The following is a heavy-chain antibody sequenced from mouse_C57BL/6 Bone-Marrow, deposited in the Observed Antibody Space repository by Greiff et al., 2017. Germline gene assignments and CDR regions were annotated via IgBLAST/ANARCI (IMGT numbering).Heavy chain of an antibody. CDR1: GYTFTSYW. V-gene: IGHV1-61*01. J-gene: IGHJ2*01. Sequence: QVQLQQPGAELVRPGSSVKLSCKASGYTFTSYWMDWVKQRPGQGLEWIGNIYPSDSETHYNQKFKDKATLTVDKSSSTAYMQLSSLTSEDSAVYYCVRGVGWYFDYWGQGTTLTVSS. CDR3: VRGVGWYFDY. D-gene: IGHD1-1*02. CDR2: IYPSDSET.